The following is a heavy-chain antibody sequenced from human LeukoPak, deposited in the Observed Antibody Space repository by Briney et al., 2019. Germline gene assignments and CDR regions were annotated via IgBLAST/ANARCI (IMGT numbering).Heavy chain of an antibody. D-gene: IGHD2-15*01. CDR1: GFTFSDYY. Sequence: PGRSLRLSCAASGFTFSDYYMTWIRQAPGKGLEWVSYITSSGYYTNYGDSVKGRFTMSRDNAKKSLYLQMDSLRAEDTAVYYCARVSKAANPTSDSPWFDPWGQGTLVTVSS. CDR3: ARVSKAANPTSDSPWFDP. V-gene: IGHV3-11*05. CDR2: ITSSGYYT. J-gene: IGHJ5*02.